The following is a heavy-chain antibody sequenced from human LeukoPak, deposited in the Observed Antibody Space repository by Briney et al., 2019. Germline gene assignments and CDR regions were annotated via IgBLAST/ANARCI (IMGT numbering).Heavy chain of an antibody. CDR2: ISSSSSYI. Sequence: PGGSLRLSCTASGFTFGDYAMSWFRQAPGKGLEWVSSISSSSSYIYYADSVEGRFTVSRDNARNSLYLQMDSLRAEDTAVYYCTRDLVYYCYMDVWGKGITVTVSS. CDR3: TRDLVYYCYMDV. CDR1: GFTFGDYA. V-gene: IGHV3-21*01. D-gene: IGHD2-8*02. J-gene: IGHJ6*03.